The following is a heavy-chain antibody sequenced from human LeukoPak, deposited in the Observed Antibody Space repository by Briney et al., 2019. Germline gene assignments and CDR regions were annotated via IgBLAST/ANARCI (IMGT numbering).Heavy chain of an antibody. J-gene: IGHJ3*02. Sequence: SVKVSCKASGGTFSSYAISWVRQAPAQGLEWMGGIIPIFGTPNYAQKFQGRVTITTDESTSTAYMELSSVRAEDTAVYYCARSGLYDQLLSPLHPMNGFDIWGQGTMVTVSS. D-gene: IGHD2-2*01. CDR1: GGTFSSYA. CDR3: ARSGLYDQLLSPLHPMNGFDI. CDR2: IIPIFGTP. V-gene: IGHV1-69*05.